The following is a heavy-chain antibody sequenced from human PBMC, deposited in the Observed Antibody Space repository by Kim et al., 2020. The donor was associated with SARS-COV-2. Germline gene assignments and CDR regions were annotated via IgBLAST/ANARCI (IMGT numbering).Heavy chain of an antibody. D-gene: IGHD3-9*01. CDR2: ISWNSGSI. CDR3: AKGYFDWLLGYYYYGMDV. Sequence: GGSLRLSCAASGFTFDDYAMHWVRQAPGKGLEWVSGISWNSGSIGYVDSVKGRFTISRDNAKNSLYLQMNSLRAEDTALYYCAKGYFDWLLGYYYYGMDVWGQGTTVTVSS. J-gene: IGHJ6*02. V-gene: IGHV3-9*01. CDR1: GFTFDDYA.